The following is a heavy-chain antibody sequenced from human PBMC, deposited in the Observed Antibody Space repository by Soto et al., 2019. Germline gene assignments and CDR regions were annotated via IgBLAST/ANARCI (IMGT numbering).Heavy chain of an antibody. J-gene: IGHJ4*02. CDR3: ARGKYYYDSSGYYYLAY. Sequence: QVQLVQSGAEVKKPGSSVKVSCKASGGTFSSYAISWVRQAPGQGLEWMGGIIPIFGTANYAQKFQGRVTITADESTSTAYMELSSLRSEDTAVYYCARGKYYYDSSGYYYLAYWGQGTLVTVCS. V-gene: IGHV1-69*01. CDR1: GGTFSSYA. CDR2: IIPIFGTA. D-gene: IGHD3-22*01.